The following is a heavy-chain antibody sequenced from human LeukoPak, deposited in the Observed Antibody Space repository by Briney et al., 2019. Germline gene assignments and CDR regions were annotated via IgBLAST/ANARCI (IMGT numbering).Heavy chain of an antibody. CDR1: GGTFSSYA. V-gene: IGHV1-69*04. J-gene: IGHJ3*02. Sequence: EASVKLSCTASGGTFSSYAISWVRQAPGQGLEWMGRIIPILGIANYAQKFQGRVTITADKSTSTAYLELSSLRSEDTAVYYCARARDYDILTGYSDDAFDIWGQGTMVTVSS. CDR2: IIPILGIA. CDR3: ARARDYDILTGYSDDAFDI. D-gene: IGHD3-9*01.